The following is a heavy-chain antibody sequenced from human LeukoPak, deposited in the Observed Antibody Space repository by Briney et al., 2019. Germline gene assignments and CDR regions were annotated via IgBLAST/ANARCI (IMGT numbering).Heavy chain of an antibody. J-gene: IGHJ4*02. CDR1: GGSISSYY. V-gene: IGHV4-59*01. Sequence: PSETLSLTCTVSGGSISSYYWSWIRQPPGKGLEWIGYIYYSGSTSYNPSLKSRVTISVDTSKNQFSLKLSSVTAADTAVYYCATYWAGFDYWGQGTLVTVSS. CDR2: IYYSGST. CDR3: ATYWAGFDY. D-gene: IGHD6-19*01.